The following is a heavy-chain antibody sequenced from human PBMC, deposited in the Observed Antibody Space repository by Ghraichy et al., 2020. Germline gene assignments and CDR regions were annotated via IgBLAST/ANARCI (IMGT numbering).Heavy chain of an antibody. Sequence: GESLNISCAASGFTFSSYWMSWVRQAPGKGLEWVANIKQDGSEKYYVDSVKGRFTISRDNAKNSLYVQMNSLRAEDTAVYYCARYEYSSGWYLGYWGQGTLVTVSS. V-gene: IGHV3-7*01. CDR3: ARYEYSSGWYLGY. D-gene: IGHD6-19*01. J-gene: IGHJ4*02. CDR2: IKQDGSEK. CDR1: GFTFSSYW.